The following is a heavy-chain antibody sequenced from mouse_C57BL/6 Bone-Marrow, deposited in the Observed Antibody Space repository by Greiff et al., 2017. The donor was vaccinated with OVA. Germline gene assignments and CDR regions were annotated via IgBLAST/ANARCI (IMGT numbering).Heavy chain of an antibody. J-gene: IGHJ4*01. CDR3: AIDYYGSSFAMDY. CDR2: IYPGDGDT. V-gene: IGHV1-80*01. Sequence: VKLMESGAELVKPGASVKISCKASGYAFSSYWMNWVKQRPGKGLEWIGQIYPGDGDTNYNGKFKGKATLTADKSSSTAYMQLSSLTSEDSAVYFCAIDYYGSSFAMDYWGQGTSVTVSS. CDR1: GYAFSSYW. D-gene: IGHD1-1*01.